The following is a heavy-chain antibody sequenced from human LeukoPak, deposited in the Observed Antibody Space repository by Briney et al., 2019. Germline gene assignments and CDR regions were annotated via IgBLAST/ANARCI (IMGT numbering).Heavy chain of an antibody. Sequence: ASVKVSCKASGYTFTSYGISWVRQAPGQGLEWMGWISAYNGNTNYAQELQGRVTMTTDTSTSTAYMELRSLRSDDTAVYYCARDGAPRAGHGDWDYWGQGTLVTVSS. CDR3: ARDGAPRAGHGDWDY. CDR1: GYTFTSYG. V-gene: IGHV1-18*01. CDR2: ISAYNGNT. J-gene: IGHJ4*02. D-gene: IGHD2-21*02.